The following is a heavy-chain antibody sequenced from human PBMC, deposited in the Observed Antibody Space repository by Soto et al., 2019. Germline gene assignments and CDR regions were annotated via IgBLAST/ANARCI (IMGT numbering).Heavy chain of an antibody. CDR1: GGTFSSYA. J-gene: IGHJ6*02. CDR2: IIPIFGTA. V-gene: IGHV1-69*13. D-gene: IGHD3-10*01. CDR3: ASVGITMVRATYYYYGMDV. Sequence: SVKVSCKASGGTFSSYAISWVRQAPGQGLEWMGGIIPIFGTANYAQKFQGRVTITADESTSTAYMELSSLRSEDTAVYYCASVGITMVRATYYYYGMDVWGQGTTVTVSS.